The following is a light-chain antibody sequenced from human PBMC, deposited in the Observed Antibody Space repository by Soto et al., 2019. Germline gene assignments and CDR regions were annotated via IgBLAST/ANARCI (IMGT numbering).Light chain of an antibody. CDR1: QNINTW. V-gene: IGKV1-5*03. CDR2: KAS. CDR3: QQYNRYWT. J-gene: IGKJ1*01. Sequence: DIQMTQSPSTLSASVGDRVTITCRASQNINTWFAWYQHKPGKAPKLLIYKASSLESGVPSRFSGRGSGTEFALTISSLEPDDFATYYCQQYNRYWTFGPGTKVEVK.